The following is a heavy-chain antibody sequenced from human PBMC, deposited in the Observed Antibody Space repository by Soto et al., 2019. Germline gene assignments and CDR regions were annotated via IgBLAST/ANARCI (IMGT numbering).Heavy chain of an antibody. J-gene: IGHJ6*03. D-gene: IGHD2-15*01. CDR1: GGSISSGGYY. Sequence: SETLSLTCTVSGGSISSGGYYWSWIRQHPGKGLEWIGYIYYSGSTYYNPSLKSRVTISVDTSKNQFSLKLSSVTAADTAVYYCAGYGVYCSGGSCYGPDYYYYYMDVWGKGTTVTVSS. CDR2: IYYSGST. CDR3: AGYGVYCSGGSCYGPDYYYYYMDV. V-gene: IGHV4-31*03.